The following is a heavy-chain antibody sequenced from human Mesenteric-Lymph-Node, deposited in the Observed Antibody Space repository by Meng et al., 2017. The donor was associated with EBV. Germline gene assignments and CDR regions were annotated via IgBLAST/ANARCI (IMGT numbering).Heavy chain of an antibody. J-gene: IGHJ4*02. D-gene: IGHD3-3*01. CDR3: ARGRIFGVVID. Sequence: QVHLQQLAAGLLKPSENLSITCSVYGGSFSGYQWSWIRQPPGKGLEWIGEINHTGSTNYNPSLKSRVNKSVDTSKNQFSLKVSSVTAADTAVYYCARGRIFGVVIDWGQGTLVTVSS. CDR2: INHTGST. CDR1: GGSFSGYQ. V-gene: IGHV4-34*02.